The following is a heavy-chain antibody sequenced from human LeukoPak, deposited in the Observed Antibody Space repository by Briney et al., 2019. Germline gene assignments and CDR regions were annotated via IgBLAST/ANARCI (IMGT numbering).Heavy chain of an antibody. V-gene: IGHV1-24*01. J-gene: IGHJ3*02. Sequence: ASVKVSCKVSGYTLTELSMHWVRQAPGKGLEWMGGFDPEDGETIYAQKFQGRVTMTEDTSTDTAYMELSGLRSEDTAVYYCATGPYYDSSGDIWGQGTMVTVSS. CDR3: ATGPYYDSSGDI. CDR1: GYTLTELS. CDR2: FDPEDGET. D-gene: IGHD3-22*01.